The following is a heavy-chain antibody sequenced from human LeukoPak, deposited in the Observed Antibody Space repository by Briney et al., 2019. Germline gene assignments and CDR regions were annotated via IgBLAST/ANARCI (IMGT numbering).Heavy chain of an antibody. J-gene: IGHJ4*02. V-gene: IGHV3-23*01. D-gene: IGHD3-9*01. CDR2: IGGRDSGT. CDR1: GFIFSNYA. Sequence: PGASLRLSCAASGFIFSNYAMSWVRQAPGEGLEWVSAIGGRDSGTYYADSVRGRFTVSRDDPKNTLYLQMNTLRAEDTAVYYCAKWGDYDILTGYYDSDYWGQGTLVTVSS. CDR3: AKWGDYDILTGYYDSDY.